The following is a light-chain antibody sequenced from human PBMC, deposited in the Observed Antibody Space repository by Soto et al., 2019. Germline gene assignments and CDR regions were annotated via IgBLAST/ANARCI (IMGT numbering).Light chain of an antibody. Sequence: QSVLTQPPSASGTPGQRVTISCSGSRSSIGSNTVNWYQHLPGSAPKLLIYSNNHRPSGVPDRFSASKAGASASLAISGLQSEDEGDYYCAAWDDSLNYVFGTGTKVTVL. CDR3: AAWDDSLNYV. V-gene: IGLV1-44*01. J-gene: IGLJ1*01. CDR1: RSSIGSNT. CDR2: SNN.